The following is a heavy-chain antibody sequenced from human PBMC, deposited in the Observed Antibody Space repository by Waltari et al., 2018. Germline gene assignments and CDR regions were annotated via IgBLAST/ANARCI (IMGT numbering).Heavy chain of an antibody. D-gene: IGHD3-10*01. Sequence: QVQLVQSGAEVKKPGASVKVSCKASGYTFTGYYMHWVRQAPGQGLEWMGRINPNSGGTNYAQKFQGRVTMTRDTSISTAYMELSRLRSDDTAVYYCARMTRTMVRGVTIFQVPNWGQGTLVTVSS. J-gene: IGHJ4*02. CDR3: ARMTRTMVRGVTIFQVPN. V-gene: IGHV1-2*06. CDR1: GYTFTGYY. CDR2: INPNSGGT.